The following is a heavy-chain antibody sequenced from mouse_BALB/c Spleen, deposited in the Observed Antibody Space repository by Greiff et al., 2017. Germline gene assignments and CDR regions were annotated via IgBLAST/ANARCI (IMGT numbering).Heavy chain of an antibody. CDR3: ARARGLLPWFAY. Sequence: EVHLVESGGGLVKPGGSLKLSCAASGFTFSDYYMYWVRQTPEKRLEWVATISDGGSYTYYPDSVKGRFTISRDNAKNNLYLQMSSLKSEDTAMYYCARARGLLPWFAYWGQGTLVTVSA. D-gene: IGHD2-3*01. CDR1: GFTFSDYY. V-gene: IGHV5-4*02. J-gene: IGHJ3*01. CDR2: ISDGGSYT.